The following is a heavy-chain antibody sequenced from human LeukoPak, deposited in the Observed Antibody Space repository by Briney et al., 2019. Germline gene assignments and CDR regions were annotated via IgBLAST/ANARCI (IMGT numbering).Heavy chain of an antibody. J-gene: IGHJ4*02. CDR1: EDTFSSSA. CDR3: ASDSSSWSFDY. CDR2: IIPIFGTA. V-gene: IGHV1-69*13. D-gene: IGHD6-13*01. Sequence: SVKVSCKASEDTFSSSAISWVRQDPGQVLQWMGGIIPIFGTANYAQKFQGRVTFTADESTSTAYMELSSLRSEDTAVYYCASDSSSWSFDYWGQGTLVTVSS.